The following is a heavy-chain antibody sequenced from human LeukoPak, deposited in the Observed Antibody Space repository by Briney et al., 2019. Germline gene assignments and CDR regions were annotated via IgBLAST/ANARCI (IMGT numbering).Heavy chain of an antibody. Sequence: GGSLRLSCAASGFTFSSYWMSWVRQAPGKGLEWVANIKQDGSEKYYVDSVKGRFTISRDNAKNSLYLQMNSLRAEDTAVYYCARDGDSSSWYENWFDPWGQGTLVTVSS. CDR1: GFTFSSYW. V-gene: IGHV3-7*01. J-gene: IGHJ5*02. CDR3: ARDGDSSSWYENWFDP. D-gene: IGHD6-13*01. CDR2: IKQDGSEK.